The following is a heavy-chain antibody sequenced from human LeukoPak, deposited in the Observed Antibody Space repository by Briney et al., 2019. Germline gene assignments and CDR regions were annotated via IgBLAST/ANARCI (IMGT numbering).Heavy chain of an antibody. CDR1: GGSISSGGYY. J-gene: IGHJ4*02. V-gene: IGHV4-31*03. D-gene: IGHD2-2*01. Sequence: PSETLSLTCTVSGGSISSGGYYWSWIRQHPGKGREWIGYIYYSRSTYYNPSLKSRVTIAVDTSKNQFSLKLSSVTSEDTAVYYCAKDVGPREYCSSTRCYPFDYWGQGTLVTVSS. CDR2: IYYSRST. CDR3: AKDVGPREYCSSTRCYPFDY.